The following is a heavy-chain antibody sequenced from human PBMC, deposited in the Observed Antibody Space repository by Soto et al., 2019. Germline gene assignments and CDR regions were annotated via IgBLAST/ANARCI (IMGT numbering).Heavy chain of an antibody. Sequence: GASVKVSCKASGYTFTSYGISWVRQAPGQGLEWMGWISAYNGNTNYAQKLQGRVTMTTDTSTSTAYMELRSLRSDDTAVYYCARDTLDYYYDSSGYNLNPTFDYWGQGTLVTVSS. D-gene: IGHD3-22*01. J-gene: IGHJ4*02. CDR3: ARDTLDYYYDSSGYNLNPTFDY. V-gene: IGHV1-18*01. CDR1: GYTFTSYG. CDR2: ISAYNGNT.